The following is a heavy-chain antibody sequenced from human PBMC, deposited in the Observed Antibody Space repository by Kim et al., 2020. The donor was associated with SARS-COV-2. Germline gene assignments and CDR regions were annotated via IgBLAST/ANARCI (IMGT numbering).Heavy chain of an antibody. CDR3: ARRTEGGWSDY. Sequence: RYSPSFQGQVTISADKSISTAYLQWSSLKASDTAMYYCARRTEGGWSDYWGQGTLVTVSS. J-gene: IGHJ4*02. D-gene: IGHD6-19*01. V-gene: IGHV5-51*01.